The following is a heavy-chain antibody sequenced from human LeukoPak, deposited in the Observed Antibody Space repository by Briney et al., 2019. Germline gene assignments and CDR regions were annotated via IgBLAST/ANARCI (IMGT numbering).Heavy chain of an antibody. D-gene: IGHD3-22*01. CDR2: ISYDGSNK. V-gene: IGHV3-30*04. CDR3: ARVPIHYYYDSSGLGDY. Sequence: PGRSLRLSCAASGFTFSSYAMHWVRQAPGKGLEWVAVISYDGSNKYYADSVKGRFTIPRDNSKNTLYLQMNSLRAEDTAVYYCARVPIHYYYDSSGLGDYWGQGTLVTVPS. CDR1: GFTFSSYA. J-gene: IGHJ4*02.